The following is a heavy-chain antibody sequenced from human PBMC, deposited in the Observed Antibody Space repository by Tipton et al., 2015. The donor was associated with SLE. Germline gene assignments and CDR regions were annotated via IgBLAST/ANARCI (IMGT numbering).Heavy chain of an antibody. D-gene: IGHD6-13*01. V-gene: IGHV4-59*11. CDR1: GGSFSSHY. CDR2: IYYSGST. J-gene: IGHJ6*03. Sequence: TLSLTCAVYGGSFSSHYWSWIRQPPGKGLEWIGYIYYSGSTNYNPSLKSRVTISVDTSKNQFSLKLSSVTAADTAVYYCARAYSSSWALSTRYYYMDVWGKGTTVTVSS. CDR3: ARAYSSSWALSTRYYYMDV.